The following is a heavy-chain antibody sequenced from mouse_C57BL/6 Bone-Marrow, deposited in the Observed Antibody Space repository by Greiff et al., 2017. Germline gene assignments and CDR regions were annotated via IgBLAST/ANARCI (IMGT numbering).Heavy chain of an antibody. D-gene: IGHD4-1*02. CDR2: IHPNSGST. V-gene: IGHV1-64*01. CDR1: GYTFTSYW. CDR3: SRGANWDYDMDY. Sequence: QVQLQQPGAELVKPGASVKLSCKASGYTFTSYWMHWVKQRPGQGLEWIGMIHPNSGSTNYNEKFKSKATLTVDKSSSTAYMQLSSLTSEDSAVYDCSRGANWDYDMDYWGQGTSVTVSS. J-gene: IGHJ4*01.